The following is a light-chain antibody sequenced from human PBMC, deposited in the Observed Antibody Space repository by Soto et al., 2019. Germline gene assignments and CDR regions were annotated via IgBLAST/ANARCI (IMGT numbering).Light chain of an antibody. J-gene: IGKJ4*01. V-gene: IGKV3-15*01. CDR2: GAS. CDR1: QSFSSSY. Sequence: EIVLTQSPGTLSLSPGERATLSCRASQSFSSSYLAWYQQKPGQAPRLLIYGASARATGIPARFSGSGSGTEFTLTISSLQSEDFALYYCQQYNDWPPLTFGGGTKVDIK. CDR3: QQYNDWPPLT.